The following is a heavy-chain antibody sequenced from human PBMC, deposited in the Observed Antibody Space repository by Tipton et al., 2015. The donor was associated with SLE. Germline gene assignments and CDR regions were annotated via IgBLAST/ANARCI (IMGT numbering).Heavy chain of an antibody. J-gene: IGHJ6*04. CDR2: IYTSGST. CDR3: ARGPDDFWSGYSEVDV. CDR1: GGSISSYY. V-gene: IGHV4-4*08. D-gene: IGHD3-3*01. Sequence: TLSLTCTVSGGSISSYYWSWIRQPPGKGLEWIGRIYTSGSTNYNPSLKSRVTISVDTSKNQFSLKLSSVTAADTAVYYCARGPDDFWSGYSEVDVWGKGTTVTISS.